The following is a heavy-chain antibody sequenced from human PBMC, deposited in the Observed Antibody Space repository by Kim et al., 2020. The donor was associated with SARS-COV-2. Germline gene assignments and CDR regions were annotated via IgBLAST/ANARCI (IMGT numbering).Heavy chain of an antibody. J-gene: IGHJ3*02. V-gene: IGHV3-43*02. D-gene: IGHD2-2*01. CDR3: AKYRDCSSTSCYSDHAFDI. Sequence: GGSLRLSCAASGFTFDDYAMHWVRQAPGKGLEWVSLISGDGGSTYYADSVKGRFTISRDNSKNSLYLQMNSLRTEDTALYYCAKYRDCSSTSCYSDHAFDIWGQGTMVTVSS. CDR1: GFTFDDYA. CDR2: ISGDGGST.